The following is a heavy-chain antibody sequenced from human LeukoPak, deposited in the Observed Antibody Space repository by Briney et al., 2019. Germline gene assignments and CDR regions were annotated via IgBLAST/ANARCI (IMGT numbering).Heavy chain of an antibody. CDR3: ARLLAGCPGGRCRAHFDY. CDR1: GDSINSNY. CDR2: IYYGGST. D-gene: IGHD2-15*01. Sequence: SETLSLTCSVSGDSINSNYWSWMRQPPGKGLEWIGCIYYGGSTNYNPFLKSRVSMSVDTSKNQFSLNLSSVTAADTAVYHCARLLAGCPGGRCRAHFDYWGQGTLVTVSS. J-gene: IGHJ4*02. V-gene: IGHV4-59*01.